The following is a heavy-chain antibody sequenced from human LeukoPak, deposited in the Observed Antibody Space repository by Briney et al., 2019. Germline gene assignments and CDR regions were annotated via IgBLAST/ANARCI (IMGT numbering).Heavy chain of an antibody. CDR1: GYTFTTYP. CDR2: INTNTGNP. Sequence: ASVKVSCKASGYTFTTYPVNWVRQAPGQGLEWMGWINTNTGNPTYAQGFTGRFVFSLDTSVNTAYLQISSLKAEDTAVYYCARDARAAAGTENWFDPWGQGTLVTVSS. D-gene: IGHD6-13*01. CDR3: ARDARAAAGTENWFDP. V-gene: IGHV7-4-1*02. J-gene: IGHJ5*02.